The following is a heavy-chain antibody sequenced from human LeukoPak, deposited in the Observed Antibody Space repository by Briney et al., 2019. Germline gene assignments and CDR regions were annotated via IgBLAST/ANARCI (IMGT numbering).Heavy chain of an antibody. V-gene: IGHV1-69*01. CDR3: AGVLYDSSGYYFDY. D-gene: IGHD3-22*01. J-gene: IGHJ4*02. CDR2: IIPIFGTA. CDR1: GGTFSSYA. Sequence: SVKVSCKASGGTFSSYAISWVRQAPGQGLGWMGGIIPIFGTANYAQKFQGRVTITADESTSTAYMELSSLRSEDTAVYYCAGVLYDSSGYYFDYWGQGTLVTVSS.